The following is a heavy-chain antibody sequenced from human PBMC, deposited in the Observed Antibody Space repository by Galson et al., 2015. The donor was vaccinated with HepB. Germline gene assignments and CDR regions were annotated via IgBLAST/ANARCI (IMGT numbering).Heavy chain of an antibody. CDR1: GFTFSSYE. D-gene: IGHD5-12*01. Sequence: SLRLSCAASGFTFSSYEMNWVRQAPGKGLEWVSFISSSGNNIYYADSVKGRFTISRDNARNSPYLQMNSLRAEDTAVYYCARVRWLRRDYWGQGTLVTVSS. V-gene: IGHV3-48*03. CDR2: ISSSGNNI. CDR3: ARVRWLRRDY. J-gene: IGHJ4*02.